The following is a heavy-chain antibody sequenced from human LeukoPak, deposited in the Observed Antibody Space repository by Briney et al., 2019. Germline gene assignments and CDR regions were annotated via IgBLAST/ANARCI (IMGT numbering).Heavy chain of an antibody. D-gene: IGHD2-15*01. Sequence: PGGSLSLSCAASGFTFSSYAMSWVRQAPGKGLEGASAISGSGGSTYYADSVKGRFTISRDNSKNTLYLQMNSLRAEDTAVYYCAKDHPGVVVAATYYYWGQGTLVTVSS. V-gene: IGHV3-23*01. CDR1: GFTFSSYA. J-gene: IGHJ4*02. CDR3: AKDHPGVVVAATYYY. CDR2: ISGSGGST.